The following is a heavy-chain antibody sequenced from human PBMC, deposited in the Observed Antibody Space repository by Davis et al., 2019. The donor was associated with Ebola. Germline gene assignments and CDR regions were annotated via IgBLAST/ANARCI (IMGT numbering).Heavy chain of an antibody. CDR1: GFSFSSYW. J-gene: IGHJ6*02. CDR3: ARDFWLLWFGELRGTQNDYYYYYGMDV. CDR2: ISPDGDRS. V-gene: IGHV3-74*01. Sequence: HTGGSLRLSCAASGFSFSSYWIHWVRQGPGKGLEWVSRISPDGDRSGYADSVKGRFTISRDNAKNTLSLQMNSLRAEDTAVYYCARDFWLLWFGELRGTQNDYYYYYGMDVWGQGTTVTVSS. D-gene: IGHD3-10*01.